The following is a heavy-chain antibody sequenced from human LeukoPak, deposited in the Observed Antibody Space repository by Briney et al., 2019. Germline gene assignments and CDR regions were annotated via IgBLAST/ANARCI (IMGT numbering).Heavy chain of an antibody. Sequence: ASVTVSCKASGYTFTRYYMHWVRQAPGQGLEWMGIINPSGGSTSYAQKFQGRVTMTRDTSTSTVYMDLSSLRSEDTAVYYCARALVGAPRPNDAFDLWGQGTMATVSS. V-gene: IGHV1-46*01. CDR1: GYTFTRYY. J-gene: IGHJ3*01. CDR3: ARALVGAPRPNDAFDL. CDR2: INPSGGST. D-gene: IGHD1-26*01.